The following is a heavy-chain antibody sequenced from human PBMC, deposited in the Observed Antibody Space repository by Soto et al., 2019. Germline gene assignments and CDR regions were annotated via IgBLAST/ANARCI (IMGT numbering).Heavy chain of an antibody. D-gene: IGHD6-13*01. J-gene: IGHJ4*02. CDR3: ARGGRGIAAVRRTIDY. Sequence: PSETLSLTCTVSGGSISSSSYYWGWIRQPPGKGLEWIGSIYYSGSTYYNPSLKSRVTISVDTSKNQFSLKLSSVTAADTAVYYCARGGRGIAAVRRTIDYWGQGILVTVSS. V-gene: IGHV4-39*07. CDR1: GGSISSSSYY. CDR2: IYYSGST.